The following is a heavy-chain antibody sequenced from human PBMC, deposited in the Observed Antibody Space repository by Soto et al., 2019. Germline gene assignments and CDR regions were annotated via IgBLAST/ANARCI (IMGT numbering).Heavy chain of an antibody. Sequence: ASVKVSCKVSGYTLTELSMHWVRQAPGKGLEWMGGFDPEDGETIYAQKFQGRVTMTEDTSTDTAYMELSSLRSEDTAVYYCATGQWKDIVATTYYYWGQGTLVTVSS. CDR1: GYTLTELS. D-gene: IGHD5-12*01. J-gene: IGHJ4*02. V-gene: IGHV1-24*01. CDR3: ATGQWKDIVATTYYY. CDR2: FDPEDGET.